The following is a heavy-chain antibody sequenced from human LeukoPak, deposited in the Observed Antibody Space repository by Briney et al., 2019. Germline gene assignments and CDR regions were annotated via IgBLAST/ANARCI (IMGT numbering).Heavy chain of an antibody. V-gene: IGHV3-48*04. Sequence: GGSLRLSCAASGFTFTTYWMGWVRQAPGKGLEWVSYISSSSSTIYYADSVKGRFTISRDNAKNSLYLQMNSLRAEDTAVYYCARGSGDPYYYYYYMDVWGKGTTVTISS. J-gene: IGHJ6*03. D-gene: IGHD7-27*01. CDR3: ARGSGDPYYYYYYMDV. CDR1: GFTFTTYW. CDR2: ISSSSSTI.